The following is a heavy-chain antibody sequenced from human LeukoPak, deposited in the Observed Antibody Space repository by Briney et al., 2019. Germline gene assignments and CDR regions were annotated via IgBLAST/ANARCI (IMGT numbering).Heavy chain of an antibody. CDR1: GGTFSSYA. CDR3: AREGPKYSSSWWYFDY. D-gene: IGHD6-13*01. V-gene: IGHV1-69*04. CDR2: IIPIFGIA. Sequence: SVKVSCKASGGTFSSYAISWVRQAPGQGLEWMGRIIPIFGIANYAQKFQGRVTITADKSTSTAYMELSSLRSEDTAVCYCAREGPKYSSSWWYFDYWGQGTLVTVSS. J-gene: IGHJ4*02.